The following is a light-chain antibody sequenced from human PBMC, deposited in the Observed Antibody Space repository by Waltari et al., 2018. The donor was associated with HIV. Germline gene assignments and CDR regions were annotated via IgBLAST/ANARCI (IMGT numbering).Light chain of an antibody. Sequence: NFILTQSHSVSESPGKTVTISCTRSSGGIGSTYIQWYQQRPGRSPDTVIYEDSQRPSGVPNRFSGSVDSSSNSASLTISGLKTGDEADYFCQSYDGTTVVFGGGTRLTVL. CDR3: QSYDGTTVV. J-gene: IGLJ2*01. CDR1: SGGIGSTY. V-gene: IGLV6-57*01. CDR2: EDS.